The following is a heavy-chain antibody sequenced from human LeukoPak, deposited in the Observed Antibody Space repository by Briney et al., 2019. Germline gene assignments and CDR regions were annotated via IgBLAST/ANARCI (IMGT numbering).Heavy chain of an antibody. CDR3: ARSLYYYDSSGYPGNY. J-gene: IGHJ4*02. Sequence: GASVKVSCKASGYTFTSYYMHWVRQAPGQGLEWMGIINPSGGSTSYAQKFQGRVTMTRDTSTSTVYMELSSLRSEDTAVYYCARSLYYYDSSGYPGNYWGQGTLVTVSS. CDR2: INPSGGST. CDR1: GYTFTSYY. V-gene: IGHV1-46*01. D-gene: IGHD3-22*01.